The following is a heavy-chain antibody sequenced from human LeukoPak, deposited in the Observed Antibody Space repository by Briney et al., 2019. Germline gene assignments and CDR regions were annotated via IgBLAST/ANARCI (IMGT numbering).Heavy chain of an antibody. J-gene: IGHJ4*02. Sequence: GGSLRLSCAASGFTFSSYEVNWVRQAPGKGLEWVSYISSSGSTIYYADSVKGRFTISRDNAKNSLYLQMNSLRAEDTAVYYCARDPSVLLWFGELDYWGQGTLVTVSS. CDR1: GFTFSSYE. V-gene: IGHV3-48*03. D-gene: IGHD3-10*01. CDR2: ISSSGSTI. CDR3: ARDPSVLLWFGELDY.